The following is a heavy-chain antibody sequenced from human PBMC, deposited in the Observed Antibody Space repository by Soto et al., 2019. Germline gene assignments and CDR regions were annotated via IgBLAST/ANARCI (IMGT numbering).Heavy chain of an antibody. CDR2: IVVGSGST. J-gene: IGHJ3*02. Sequence: VASVKVSCKTSGFAFGNSAVQWVRQARGQRLEWMGWIVVGSGSTNYEQRFQKRVTITRDMSTSTVHMELSCLSSEDTAVYYCAAELYSGGTCCSFDIWGQGTMVTVS. CDR3: AAELYSGGTCCSFDI. D-gene: IGHD2-15*01. CDR1: GFAFGNSA. V-gene: IGHV1-58*01.